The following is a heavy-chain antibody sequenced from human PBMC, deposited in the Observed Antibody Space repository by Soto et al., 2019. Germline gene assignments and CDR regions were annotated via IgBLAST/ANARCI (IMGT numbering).Heavy chain of an antibody. D-gene: IGHD3-10*01. CDR2: INHSGST. CDR1: GGSFSGYY. V-gene: IGHV4-34*01. CDR3: ARGDIHGSGSYYKSYYYYYGMDV. Sequence: PSETLSLTCAVYGGSFSGYYWSWIRQPPGKGLEWIGEINHSGSTNYNPSLKSRVTISVDTSKNQFSLKLSSVTAADTAVYYCARGDIHGSGSYYKSYYYYYGMDVWGQGTTVTVSS. J-gene: IGHJ6*02.